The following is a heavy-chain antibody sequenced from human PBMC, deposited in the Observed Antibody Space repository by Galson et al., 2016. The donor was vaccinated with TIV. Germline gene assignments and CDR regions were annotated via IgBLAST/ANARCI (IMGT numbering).Heavy chain of an antibody. CDR1: GFSFSNYN. CDR2: ISSASSFK. Sequence: SLRLSCAASGFSFSNYNMNWVRQAPGKGLEWVSSISSASSFKYYADSVKGRFTISRDNSKKTLYLQMNRLRSEDTAVYYCARVFLSYSFDYWGQGTLVTVSA. J-gene: IGHJ4*02. CDR3: ARVFLSYSFDY. V-gene: IGHV3-21*01. D-gene: IGHD2/OR15-2a*01.